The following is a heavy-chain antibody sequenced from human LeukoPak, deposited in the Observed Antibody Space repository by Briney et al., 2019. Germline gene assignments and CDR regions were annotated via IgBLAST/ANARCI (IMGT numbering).Heavy chain of an antibody. CDR2: INPNSGGT. CDR3: AGGSRSSSWLLYYYMDV. V-gene: IGHV1-2*02. Sequence: ASVKVSCKASGYTFTGYYMHWVRQAPGQGLEWMGWINPNSGGTNYAQKFQGRVTMTRDTSISTAYMELSRLRSDDTAVYYCAGGSRSSSWLLYYYMDVWGKGTTVTISS. D-gene: IGHD6-13*01. J-gene: IGHJ6*03. CDR1: GYTFTGYY.